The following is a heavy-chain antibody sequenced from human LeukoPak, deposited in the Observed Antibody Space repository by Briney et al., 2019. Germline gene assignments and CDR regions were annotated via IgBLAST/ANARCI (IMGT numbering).Heavy chain of an antibody. J-gene: IGHJ4*02. CDR1: GFTFSSYG. CDR2: ISYDGSNK. CDR3: AKCPSGVLRYFAPIDY. Sequence: PGGSLRLSCAASGFTFSSYGMHWVRQAPGKGLEWVALISYDGSNKYYADSVKGRFTISRDNSKNTLYLQMNSLRAEDTAVYYCAKCPSGVLRYFAPIDYWGQGTLVTVSS. V-gene: IGHV3-30*18. D-gene: IGHD3-9*01.